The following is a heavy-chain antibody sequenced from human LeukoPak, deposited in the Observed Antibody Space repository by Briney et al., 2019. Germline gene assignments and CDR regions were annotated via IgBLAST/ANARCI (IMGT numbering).Heavy chain of an antibody. Sequence: ASVKVSCKSSGYTFTDYFLHWVRQAPGQGLEWMGWINANSGATSYAQKFQGRATMTRDTSISTAYMEINRLISDDTAVYYCVRDQATSGWYGDYWGQGTLVIISS. V-gene: IGHV1-2*02. D-gene: IGHD6-19*01. CDR2: INANSGAT. CDR3: VRDQATSGWYGDY. CDR1: GYTFTDYF. J-gene: IGHJ4*02.